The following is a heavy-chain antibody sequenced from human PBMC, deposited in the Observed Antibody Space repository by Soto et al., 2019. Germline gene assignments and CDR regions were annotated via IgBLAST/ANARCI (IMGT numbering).Heavy chain of an antibody. CDR1: GYRFSNYW. D-gene: IGHD2-15*01. V-gene: IGHV5-51*01. CDR2: IFPADSDT. J-gene: IGHJ4*02. Sequence: GESLKISCKGSGYRFSNYWIAWVRQMPGKGREWMGIIFPADSDTKYSPSFQGQVTILADKSISTAYLQWSSLKASDNAMYYCASSVVVPSTMNYFDYWGQGSLVTVSS. CDR3: ASSVVVPSTMNYFDY.